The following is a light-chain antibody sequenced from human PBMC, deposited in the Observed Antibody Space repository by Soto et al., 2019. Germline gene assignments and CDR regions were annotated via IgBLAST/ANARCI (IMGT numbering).Light chain of an antibody. V-gene: IGKV3-20*01. CDR3: QQYGSSPS. CDR1: QSFNSIY. CDR2: GAS. Sequence: EIVLTQSPVTLSLSAGKKATLSCXASQSFNSIYLAWYQQKPGQAPRLLIYGASNRATGIPDRFSGSGSGTDFTLTISRLEPEDFAVYYCQQYGSSPSFGGGTKVDIK. J-gene: IGKJ4*01.